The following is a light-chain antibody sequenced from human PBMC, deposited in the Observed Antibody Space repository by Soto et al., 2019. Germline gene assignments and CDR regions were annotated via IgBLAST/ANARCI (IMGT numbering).Light chain of an antibody. J-gene: IGKJ1*01. CDR3: MQALQTSWT. CDR2: LGS. V-gene: IGKV2-28*01. CDR1: QSLLHSDGYNY. Sequence: DIVMTQSPLSLPVTPGEPASISCRSSQSLLHSDGYNYLDWYLQKPGQSPQLLIFLGSNRASGVPDRVSGSGSGTDFTLNISRVEAEDAGVYYCMQALQTSWTFGQGTKVEIK.